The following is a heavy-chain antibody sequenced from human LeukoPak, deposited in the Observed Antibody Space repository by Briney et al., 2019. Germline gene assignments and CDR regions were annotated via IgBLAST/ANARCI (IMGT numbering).Heavy chain of an antibody. CDR1: GGSISSYY. V-gene: IGHV4-59*08. CDR2: IYYSGST. Sequence: SETLSLTCTVSGGSISSYYWSWTRQPPGKGLEWIGYIYYSGSTNYNPSLKSRVTISVDTSKNQFSLKLSSVTAADTAVYYCTTTVATSEDAFDIWGQGTMVTVSS. D-gene: IGHD5-12*01. CDR3: TTTVATSEDAFDI. J-gene: IGHJ3*02.